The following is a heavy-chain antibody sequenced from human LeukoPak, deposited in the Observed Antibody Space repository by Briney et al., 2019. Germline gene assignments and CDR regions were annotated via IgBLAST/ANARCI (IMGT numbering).Heavy chain of an antibody. V-gene: IGHV4-59*01. CDR2: IYYSGST. Sequence: SETLSLTCAVYGGSFSGYYWSWIRQPPGKGLEWIGYIYYSGSTNYNPSLKSRVTISVDTSKNQFSLKLSSVTAADTAVYYCARDLGKGSYSARAFDIWGQGTMVTVSS. D-gene: IGHD1-26*01. CDR1: GGSFSGYY. CDR3: ARDLGKGSYSARAFDI. J-gene: IGHJ3*02.